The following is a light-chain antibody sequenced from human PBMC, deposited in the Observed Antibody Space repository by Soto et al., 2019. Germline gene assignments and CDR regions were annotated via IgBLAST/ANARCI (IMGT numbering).Light chain of an antibody. Sequence: DIQLTQSPSFLSASVGDRVTITCRASQGIGDSLAWYQQKPGKAPKLLIYAASTSQSGVPSRFSGSGSGTEFSLTVSSLQPEDFASYHCQQLNTYPYTFGQGIKLEIK. CDR3: QQLNTYPYT. CDR1: QGIGDS. CDR2: AAS. J-gene: IGKJ2*01. V-gene: IGKV1-9*01.